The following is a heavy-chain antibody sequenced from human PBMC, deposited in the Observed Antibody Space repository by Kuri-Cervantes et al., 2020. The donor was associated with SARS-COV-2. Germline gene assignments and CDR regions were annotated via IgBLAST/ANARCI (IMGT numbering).Heavy chain of an antibody. V-gene: IGHV4-38-2*02. CDR1: GYSISSGYY. D-gene: IGHD1-26*01. Sequence: GSLRLSCTVSGYSISSGYYWGWIRQPPGKGLEWIGSIYHSGSTYYNPSLQSRVTISVDTSKNQFSLKLSSVTAADTAVYYCARDSRSYYQVLLDHYYYSYMDVWGKGTTVTVSS. CDR3: ARDSRSYYQVLLDHYYYSYMDV. J-gene: IGHJ6*03. CDR2: IYHSGST.